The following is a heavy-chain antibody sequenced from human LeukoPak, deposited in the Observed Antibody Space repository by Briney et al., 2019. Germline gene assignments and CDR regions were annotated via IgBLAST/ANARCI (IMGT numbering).Heavy chain of an antibody. CDR1: GYTFTSYD. CDR3: ARMYYFDSGSDNWFDP. Sequence: ASVKVSCKASGYTFTSYDINWVRQATGQGLEWMGWMNPNSGNTGYAQKFQGRVTMTRNTSISTAYMELSSLRSEDTAVYYCARMYYFDSGSDNWFDPWGQETLVTVSS. D-gene: IGHD3-10*01. CDR2: MNPNSGNT. J-gene: IGHJ5*02. V-gene: IGHV1-8*01.